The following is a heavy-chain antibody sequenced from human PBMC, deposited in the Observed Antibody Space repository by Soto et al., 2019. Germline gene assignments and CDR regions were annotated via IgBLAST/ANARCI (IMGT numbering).Heavy chain of an antibody. CDR1: GDSVSSNSAA. J-gene: IGHJ3*02. CDR2: TYYRSKWYN. V-gene: IGHV6-1*01. CDR3: ARGPCGGDCYGDAFDI. D-gene: IGHD2-21*02. Sequence: SQTLSLTCAISGDSVSSNSAAWNWVRQSPSRGLEWLGRTYYRSKWYNDYAVSAKSRITINPDTSKNQFSLQLNSVTPEDTAVYYCARGPCGGDCYGDAFDIWGQGTMVTVSS.